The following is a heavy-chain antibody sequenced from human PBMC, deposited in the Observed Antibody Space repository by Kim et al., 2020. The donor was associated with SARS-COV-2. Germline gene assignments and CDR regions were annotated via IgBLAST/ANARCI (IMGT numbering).Heavy chain of an antibody. V-gene: IGHV4-4*07. CDR1: GGSISSYY. CDR2: IYTSGST. D-gene: IGHD6-13*01. J-gene: IGHJ6*02. CDR3: AREGTCIAAAGTSGCYYYGMDV. Sequence: SETLSLTCTVSGGSISSYYWSWIRQPAGKGLEWIGRIYTSGSTNYNPSLKSRVTMSVDTSKNQFSLKLSSVTAADTAVYYCAREGTCIAAAGTSGCYYYGMDVWGQGTTVTVSS.